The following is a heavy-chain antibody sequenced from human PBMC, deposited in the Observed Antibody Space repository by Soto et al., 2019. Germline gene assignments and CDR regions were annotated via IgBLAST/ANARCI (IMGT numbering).Heavy chain of an antibody. Sequence: SCKASGGTFSSYAISWVRQAPGKGLEWVANIKEDGSEKYYVDSVKGRFTISRDNAKNSLYLQMNSLRAEDTAVYYCARDPSRGYSYGPHFDYWGQGTLVTVSS. CDR2: IKEDGSEK. V-gene: IGHV3-7*01. CDR1: GGTFSSYA. CDR3: ARDPSRGYSYGPHFDY. J-gene: IGHJ4*02. D-gene: IGHD5-18*01.